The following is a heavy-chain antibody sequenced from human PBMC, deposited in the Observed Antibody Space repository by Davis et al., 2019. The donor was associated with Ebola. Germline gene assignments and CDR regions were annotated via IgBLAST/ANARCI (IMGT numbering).Heavy chain of an antibody. Sequence: PGGSLRLSCAASGFTFHNYAMHWVRQAPGKGLEWVSGISWNSDIIAYADSVKGRFTISRDNAKNSVFLQMNSLRADDTALYYCANAPPPGKYYSGMDVWGKGTMVTVSS. V-gene: IGHV3-9*01. CDR2: ISWNSDII. CDR3: ANAPPPGKYYSGMDV. CDR1: GFTFHNYA. J-gene: IGHJ6*04. D-gene: IGHD3-10*01.